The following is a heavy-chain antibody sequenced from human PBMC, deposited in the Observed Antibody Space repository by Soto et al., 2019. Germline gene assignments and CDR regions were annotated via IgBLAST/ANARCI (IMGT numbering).Heavy chain of an antibody. D-gene: IGHD4-17*01. CDR2: IKADEITT. Sequence: EVQLVESGGGLIQTGGSLRLSCAASGFTFTDYWMHWARQAPGKGLVWVARIKADEITTSYADSVKGRFTIFRDNAKNTLYLQMNSLTAEDTAVYYGARGLYLDYGQDYWGRGTLVTVSS. CDR3: ARGLYLDYGQDY. CDR1: GFTFTDYW. J-gene: IGHJ4*02. V-gene: IGHV3-74*01.